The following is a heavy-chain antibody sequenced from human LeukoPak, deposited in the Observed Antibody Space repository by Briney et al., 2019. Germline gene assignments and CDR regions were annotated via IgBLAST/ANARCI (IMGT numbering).Heavy chain of an antibody. D-gene: IGHD1-7*01. V-gene: IGHV3-21*01. J-gene: IGHJ3*02. CDR3: ARGGLNFDAFDI. CDR1: GFTFSSYS. Sequence: PGGSQRLSCAASGFTFSSYSMNWVRQAPGKGREWVSSIGSRSTYTYSANSVKGRFTISRDNAKNSLYLQMNRLRAGDTAVYYCARGGLNFDAFDIWGQGTMVTVSS. CDR2: IGSRSTYT.